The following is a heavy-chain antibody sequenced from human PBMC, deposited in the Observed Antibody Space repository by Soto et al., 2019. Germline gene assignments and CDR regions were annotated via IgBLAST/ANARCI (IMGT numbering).Heavy chain of an antibody. V-gene: IGHV3-23*01. CDR1: GLTFSTHT. CDR2: VSGSGGST. D-gene: IGHD2-2*01. Sequence: GGSLRLSCAASGLTFSTHTMFWVRQAPGKGLEWVSGVSGSGGSTYYADSVKGRFTISRDNSKNTLYLQMNSLRAEDTAVYYCAKVQSYCSGTSCYEREYFDHWGQGTLVTVSS. CDR3: AKVQSYCSGTSCYEREYFDH. J-gene: IGHJ1*01.